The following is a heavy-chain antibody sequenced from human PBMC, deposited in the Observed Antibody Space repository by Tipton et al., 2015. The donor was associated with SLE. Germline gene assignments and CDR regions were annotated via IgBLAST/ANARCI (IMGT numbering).Heavy chain of an antibody. V-gene: IGHV4-59*01. CDR1: GGSISSYY. J-gene: IGHJ3*02. CDR3: ARDREGWFMVRGVSAFDI. CDR2: IYYSGST. D-gene: IGHD3-10*01. Sequence: TLSLTCTVSGGSISSYYWSRIRQPPGKGLEWIGYIYYSGSTNYNPSLKSRVTISVDTSKNQFSLKLSSVTAADTAVYYCARDREGWFMVRGVSAFDIWGQGTMVTVSS.